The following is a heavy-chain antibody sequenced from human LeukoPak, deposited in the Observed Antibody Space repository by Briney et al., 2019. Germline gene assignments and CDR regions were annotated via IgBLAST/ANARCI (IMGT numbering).Heavy chain of an antibody. CDR1: GGSISSGGYY. Sequence: SETLSLTCTVSGGSISSGGYYWSWIRQHPGKGLEWIGYIYYSGSTYYNPSLKSRVTISVDTSKNQFSLKLSSVTAADTAVYYCAREFRLYYDILTGGLNWFNPWGQGTLVTVSS. J-gene: IGHJ5*02. CDR3: AREFRLYYDILTGGLNWFNP. CDR2: IYYSGST. D-gene: IGHD3-9*01. V-gene: IGHV4-31*03.